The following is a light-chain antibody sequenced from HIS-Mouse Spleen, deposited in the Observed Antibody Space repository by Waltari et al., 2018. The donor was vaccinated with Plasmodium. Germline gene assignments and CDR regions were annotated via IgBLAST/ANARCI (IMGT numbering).Light chain of an antibody. V-gene: IGLV2-23*01. CDR3: CSYAGSRV. Sequence: QSALTQPAPVSGSPGEPSTTPGTGPTSEFGSQNLVSWYQQHPGKAPKLMIYEGSKRPSGVSNRFSGSKSGNTASLTISGLQAEDEADYYCCSYAGSRVFGGGTKLTVL. CDR2: EGS. J-gene: IGLJ2*01. CDR1: TSEFGSQNL.